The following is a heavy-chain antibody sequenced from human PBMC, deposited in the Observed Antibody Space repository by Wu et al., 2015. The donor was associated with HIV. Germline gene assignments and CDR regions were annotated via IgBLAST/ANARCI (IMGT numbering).Heavy chain of an antibody. V-gene: IGHV1-24*01. CDR3: TTLRGGYYAGSDIPAAFDI. J-gene: IGHJ3*02. D-gene: IGHD3-10*01. Sequence: QVPLVQSGAEVRKPGASVKVSCKVSGYTLSKLSMHWVRQTPGKELEWMGGFDPKDGEIVYAQNFQGRLTMTEDTSTDTAYVELRSLRFEDTAVYYCTTLRGGYYAGSDIPAAFDIWGQGTMVTVSP. CDR1: GYTLSKLS. CDR2: FDPKDGEI.